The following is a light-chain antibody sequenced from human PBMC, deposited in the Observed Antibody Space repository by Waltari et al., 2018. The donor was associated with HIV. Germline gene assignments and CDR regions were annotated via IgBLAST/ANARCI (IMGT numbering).Light chain of an antibody. CDR3: QSYDSSLSGYV. CDR1: SANIGAGYD. J-gene: IGLJ1*01. Sequence: QSVLTQPPPGSGAPGQRVTTTCTGSSANIGAGYDGQWYQQLPGTAPKLLIYGNINRPSGVPDRFSGSESGTSASLAITGLQAEDEADYYCQSYDSSLSGYVFGTGTKVTVL. V-gene: IGLV1-40*01. CDR2: GNI.